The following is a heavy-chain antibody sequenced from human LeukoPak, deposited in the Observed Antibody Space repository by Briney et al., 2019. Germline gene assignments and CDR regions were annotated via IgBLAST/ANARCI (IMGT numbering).Heavy chain of an antibody. D-gene: IGHD3-3*01. V-gene: IGHV1-2*02. Sequence: ASVKVSCKASGYTFTGYHMHWVRQAPGQGLEWMGWINPNSGGTNYAQKFQGRVTMTRDTSISTAYMELSRLRSDDTAVYYCARELAIAIFGVVITTNFDYWGQGTLVTVSS. CDR3: ARELAIAIFGVVITTNFDY. CDR1: GYTFTGYH. J-gene: IGHJ4*02. CDR2: INPNSGGT.